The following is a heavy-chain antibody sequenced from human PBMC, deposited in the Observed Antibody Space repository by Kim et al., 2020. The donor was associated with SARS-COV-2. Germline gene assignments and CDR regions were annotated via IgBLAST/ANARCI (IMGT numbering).Heavy chain of an antibody. CDR3: ARVFSGWYVRVDY. D-gene: IGHD6-19*01. V-gene: IGHV4-39*07. CDR2: IYYSGST. J-gene: IGHJ4*02. Sequence: SETLSLTCTVSGGSISSSSYYWGWIRQPPGKGLEWIGSIYYSGSTYYNPSLKSRVTISVDTSKNQFSLKLSSVTAADTAVYYCARVFSGWYVRVDYWGQGTLVTVSS. CDR1: GGSISSSSYY.